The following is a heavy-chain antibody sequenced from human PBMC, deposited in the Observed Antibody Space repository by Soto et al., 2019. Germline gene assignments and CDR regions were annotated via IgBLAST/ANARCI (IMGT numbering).Heavy chain of an antibody. Sequence: SETLSLTCTFSGGSISTYYWSWIRQPAGKGLEWIGRVYTSGGTNYNPSLKSRVTMSRDTSKKQFFLSLSSVTAADTAVYYCARGAAAGVDYGMDLWGQGTTVTVSS. CDR1: GGSISTYY. J-gene: IGHJ6*02. D-gene: IGHD6-13*01. CDR3: ARGAAAGVDYGMDL. V-gene: IGHV4-4*07. CDR2: VYTSGGT.